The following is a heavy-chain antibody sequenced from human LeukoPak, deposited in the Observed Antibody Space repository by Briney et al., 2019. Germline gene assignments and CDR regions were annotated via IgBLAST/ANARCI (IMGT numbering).Heavy chain of an antibody. CDR2: ISSSSSTI. Sequence: PGGSLRLSCAASGFTFSSYSMNWVRQAPGKGLEWVSYISSSSSTIYYADSVKGRFTISRDNSKNTLYLQMNSLRAEDTAVYYCAKERVNLGFYWGQGTLVTVSS. D-gene: IGHD7-27*01. CDR3: AKERVNLGFY. J-gene: IGHJ4*02. V-gene: IGHV3-48*01. CDR1: GFTFSSYS.